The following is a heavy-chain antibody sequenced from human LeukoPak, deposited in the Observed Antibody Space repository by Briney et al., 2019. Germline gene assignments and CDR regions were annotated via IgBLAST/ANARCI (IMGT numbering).Heavy chain of an antibody. D-gene: IGHD3-22*01. J-gene: IGHJ4*02. CDR2: INHSGST. CDR3: ARRGGTYYYDSSGYYRFDY. CDR1: GGSFSGYY. Sequence: SETLSLTCAVYGGSFSGYYWSWIRQPPGKGLEWFGEINHSGSTNYNPSLKSRVTISVDTSKNQFSLKLSSVTAAGTAVYYCARRGGTYYYDSSGYYRFDYWGQGTLVTVSS. V-gene: IGHV4-34*01.